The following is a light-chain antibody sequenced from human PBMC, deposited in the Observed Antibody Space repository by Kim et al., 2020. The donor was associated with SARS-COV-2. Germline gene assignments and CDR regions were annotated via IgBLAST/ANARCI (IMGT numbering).Light chain of an antibody. Sequence: EIVLTQSPGTLSLFPGERATLSCRASQSVSNNYLAWYQQKPGQAPRLLMYGAAYRATGIPDRFSGSGSGTDFTLTISRLEPDDFAEYYCQQYGTSPPWTFGQGTKVDIK. J-gene: IGKJ1*01. CDR2: GAA. CDR3: QQYGTSPPWT. CDR1: QSVSNNY. V-gene: IGKV3-20*01.